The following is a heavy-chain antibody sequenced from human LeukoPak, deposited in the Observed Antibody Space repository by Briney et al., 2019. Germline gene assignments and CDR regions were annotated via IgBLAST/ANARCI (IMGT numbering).Heavy chain of an antibody. V-gene: IGHV3-7*01. CDR2: IKQDGSEK. J-gene: IGHJ4*02. CDR1: GFTFSSYW. Sequence: GGSLRLSCAASGFTFSSYWMSWVRQAPGKGLEWVANIKQDGSEKYYVDSVKGRFTISRDNAKNSLYLQMNSLRAEDTAVYYCARDRGDLYGDYEDYWGQGTPVTVSS. D-gene: IGHD4-17*01. CDR3: ARDRGDLYGDYEDY.